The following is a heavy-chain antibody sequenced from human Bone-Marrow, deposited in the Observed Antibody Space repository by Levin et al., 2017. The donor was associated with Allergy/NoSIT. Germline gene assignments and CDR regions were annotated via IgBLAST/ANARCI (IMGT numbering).Heavy chain of an antibody. V-gene: IGHV3-11*01. CDR3: ARSTQNLVPSWDY. CDR2: ISSSGSI. D-gene: IGHD6-13*01. J-gene: IGHJ4*02. CDR1: GFTFSDYY. Sequence: GGSLRLSCAASGFTFSDYYMSWIRQAPGKGLEWVSYISSSGSIYYGDSVNGRFASSRDNAKNSVFLQMNSLRAEDTAIYYCARSTQNLVPSWDYWGQGTLVTVSS.